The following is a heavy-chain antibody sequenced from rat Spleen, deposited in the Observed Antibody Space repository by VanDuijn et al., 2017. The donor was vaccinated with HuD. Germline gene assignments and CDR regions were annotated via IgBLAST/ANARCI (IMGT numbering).Heavy chain of an antibody. CDR1: GFTFSNYG. D-gene: IGHD1-2*01. J-gene: IGHJ3*01. V-gene: IGHV5-29*01. CDR3: ARLGIAAIGNWFSS. Sequence: EVQLMESGGGLVQPGRSLKLSCAASGFTFSNYGMAWVRQAPTRGLEWVATINYDTTSTHYRDSVKGRFTISRDNAKSALFLQMDSLRSEDTATYYCARLGIAAIGNWFSSWGQGTLVTVSS. CDR2: INYDTTST.